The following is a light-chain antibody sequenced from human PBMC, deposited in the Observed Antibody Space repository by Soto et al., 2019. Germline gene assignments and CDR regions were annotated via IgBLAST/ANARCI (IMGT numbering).Light chain of an antibody. CDR2: DAS. V-gene: IGKV1-5*01. J-gene: IGKJ1*01. CDR3: QQYNAYPWP. CDR1: QSISSW. Sequence: DIQMTQAPSTLSASVGDRVTITCRASQSISSWLAWYQQKPGKAPKLLMYDASSLDSGVPSRFSGSGSGTEFTLPISSLQPDDFATDSCQQYNAYPWPCGQGTKVEIK.